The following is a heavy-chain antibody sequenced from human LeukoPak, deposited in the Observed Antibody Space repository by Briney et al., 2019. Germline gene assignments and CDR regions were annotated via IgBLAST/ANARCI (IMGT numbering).Heavy chain of an antibody. D-gene: IGHD3-22*01. CDR3: ARDAYGYYDSSGYGGLWYFDL. CDR2: INPNSGGT. Sequence: ASVKVSCKASGYTFTGYYMHWVRQAPGQGLEWMGWINPNSGGTNYAQKFHGRGTLTRVTSISTASMELSWLRSDDTAVYYCARDAYGYYDSSGYGGLWYFDLWGRGTLVTVSS. V-gene: IGHV1-2*02. J-gene: IGHJ2*01. CDR1: GYTFTGYY.